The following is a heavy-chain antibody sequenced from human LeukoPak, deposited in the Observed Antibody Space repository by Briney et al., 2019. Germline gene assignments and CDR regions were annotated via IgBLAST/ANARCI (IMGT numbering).Heavy chain of an antibody. D-gene: IGHD7-27*01. CDR2: IYYSGST. J-gene: IGHJ4*02. Sequence: PSETLSLTCTVSGGSIGSYYWSWIRQPPGKGLEWIGYIYYSGSTNYNPSLKSRVTISVDTSKNQFSLKLSSVTAADTAVYYCAARTGAGRFDYWGQGTLVTVSS. CDR3: AARTGAGRFDY. CDR1: GGSIGSYY. V-gene: IGHV4-59*01.